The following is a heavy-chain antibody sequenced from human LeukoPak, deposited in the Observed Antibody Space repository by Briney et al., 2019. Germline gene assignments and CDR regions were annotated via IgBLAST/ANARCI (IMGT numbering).Heavy chain of an antibody. CDR3: ASRRGYCSGGSCYSRGGYYYYYMDV. Sequence: GASVKVSCKASGYTFTSYAMHWVRQAPGQRLEWMGWINGGNGNTKYSQEFQGRVTITRDTSASTAYMEMSSLTSEDMAVYYCASRRGYCSGGSCYSRGGYYYYYMDVWGKGTTVTISS. V-gene: IGHV1-3*03. J-gene: IGHJ6*03. D-gene: IGHD2-15*01. CDR2: INGGNGNT. CDR1: GYTFTSYA.